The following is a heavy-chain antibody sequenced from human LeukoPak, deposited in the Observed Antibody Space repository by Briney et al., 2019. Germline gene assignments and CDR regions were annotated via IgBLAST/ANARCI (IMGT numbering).Heavy chain of an antibody. D-gene: IGHD6-19*01. CDR2: TYYSGST. J-gene: IGHJ4*02. CDR3: ARDSSSGWYGIGY. Sequence: SETLSLTCTVSGGSVSSGSYYWSWIRQPPGKGLEWIGYTYYSGSTNYNPSLKSRVTISVDTSKNQFSLKLSSVTAADTAVYYCARDSSSGWYGIGYWGQGTLVTVSS. CDR1: GGSVSSGSYY. V-gene: IGHV4-61*01.